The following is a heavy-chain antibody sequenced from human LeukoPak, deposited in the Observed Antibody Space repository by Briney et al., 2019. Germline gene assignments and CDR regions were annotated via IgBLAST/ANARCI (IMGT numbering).Heavy chain of an antibody. CDR2: ISGSGGST. J-gene: IGHJ4*02. CDR3: AKRVGYCSGGSCYPTHFDY. D-gene: IGHD2-15*01. CDR1: GFTFSSYG. V-gene: IGHV3-23*01. Sequence: PGRSLRLSCAASGFTFSSYGMHWVRQAPGKGLEWVSAISGSGGSTYYADSVKGRFPISRDNSKNTLYLQMNSLRAEDTAVYYCAKRVGYCSGGSCYPTHFDYWGQGTLVTVSS.